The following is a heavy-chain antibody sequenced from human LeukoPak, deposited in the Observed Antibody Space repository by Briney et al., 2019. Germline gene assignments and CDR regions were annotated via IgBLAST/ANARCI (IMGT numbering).Heavy chain of an antibody. CDR1: GFTFTTYW. J-gene: IGHJ4*02. D-gene: IGHD3-10*01. Sequence: HTGGSLRLSCAASGFTFTTYWMTWVRQAPGKGLEWVANINQDGSEKYFVDSVKGRFTISRDNAKNSLYLQMNSLRVEDTAVYYCGSETYYFFEHWGQGTPVTASS. V-gene: IGHV3-7*01. CDR2: INQDGSEK. CDR3: GSETYYFFEH.